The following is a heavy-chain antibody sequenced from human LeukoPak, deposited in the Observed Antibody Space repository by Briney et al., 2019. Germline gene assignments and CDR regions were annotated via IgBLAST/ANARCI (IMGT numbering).Heavy chain of an antibody. CDR1: GGSISRYY. CDR2: IYYSGST. J-gene: IGHJ6*02. V-gene: IGHV4-59*01. D-gene: IGHD3-3*01. CDR3: ARDWLGYDFWSGPLNYYYYYGMDV. Sequence: SETLSLTCTVSGGSISRYYWSWIRQPPGKGLEWIGYIYYSGSTNYNPSLKSRVTISVDTSKNQFSLKLSSVTAADTAVYYCARDWLGYDFWSGPLNYYYYYGMDVWGQGTTVTVSS.